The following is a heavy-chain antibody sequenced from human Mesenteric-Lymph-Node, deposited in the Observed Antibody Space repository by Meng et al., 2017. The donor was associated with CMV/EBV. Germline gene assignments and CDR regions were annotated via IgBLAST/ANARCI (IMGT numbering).Heavy chain of an antibody. CDR1: GFTFSRYW. CDR3: ARVTYSSSASFDY. J-gene: IGHJ4*02. V-gene: IGHV3-74*01. CDR2: IKTDGST. Sequence: GESLKISCAASGFTFSRYWMHWVRQVPGKGLVWVSSIKTDGSTIYADSVKGRFTISRDNAQNTLYLEMNSLRAEDTAVYYCARVTYSSSASFDYWGQGTLVTVSS. D-gene: IGHD6-6*01.